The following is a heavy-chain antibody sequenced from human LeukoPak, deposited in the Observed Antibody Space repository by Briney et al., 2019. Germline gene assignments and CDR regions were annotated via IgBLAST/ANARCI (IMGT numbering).Heavy chain of an antibody. CDR3: AAYDYYDSRYFDY. CDR1: GGSISSYY. D-gene: IGHD3-22*01. V-gene: IGHV4-59*01. J-gene: IGHJ4*02. Sequence: SETLSLTCTVSGGSISSYYWSWIRQPPGKGLEWIGYIYYSGSTNYNPSLKSRVTISVDTSKNQFSLKLSSVTAADTAVYYCAAYDYYDSRYFDYWGQGTLVTDSS. CDR2: IYYSGST.